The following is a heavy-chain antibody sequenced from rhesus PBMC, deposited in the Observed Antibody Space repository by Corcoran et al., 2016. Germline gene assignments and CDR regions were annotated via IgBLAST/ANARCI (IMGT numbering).Heavy chain of an antibody. CDR2: IYGSSTTT. Sequence: QVQLQESGPGVVKPSETLSLTCAVSGGSISDNYRWSWIRQHPGKGLEWIGYIYGSSTTTNHNPSLKSRVTISKDTSKNQFSLKLRSVTAADTAVYYCARGGMDYWGQGVLVTVSS. V-gene: IGHV4S10*01. CDR1: GGSISDNYR. D-gene: IGHD1-32*01. CDR3: ARGGMDY. J-gene: IGHJ4*01.